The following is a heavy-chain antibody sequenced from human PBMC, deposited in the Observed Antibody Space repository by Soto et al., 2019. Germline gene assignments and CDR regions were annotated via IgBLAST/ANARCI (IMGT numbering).Heavy chain of an antibody. J-gene: IGHJ5*02. CDR1: GGSISSYY. CDR3: ARDSGGLLWFGELSYWFDP. V-gene: IGHV4-4*07. Sequence: QVQLQESGPGLVKPSETLSLTCTVSGGSISSYYWSWIRQPAGKGLEWIGRIYTSGSTNYNPSLKCRVTMSVDTSKNQFSLKLSSVTAADTAVYYCARDSGGLLWFGELSYWFDPWGQGTLVTVSS. D-gene: IGHD3-10*01. CDR2: IYTSGST.